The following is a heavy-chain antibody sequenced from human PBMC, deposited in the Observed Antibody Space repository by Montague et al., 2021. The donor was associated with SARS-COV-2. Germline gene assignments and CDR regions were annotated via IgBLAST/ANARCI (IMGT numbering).Heavy chain of an antibody. CDR2: IHHGGST. CDR3: ARLGDGVVPSPILGVGPYYSYYYMDV. J-gene: IGHJ6*03. CDR1: GGSFSTYS. V-gene: IGHV4-34*01. D-gene: IGHD3-10*01. Sequence: SDTLSLTCAVHGGSFSTYSRNWIRQPEGKGLEWIGAIHHGGSTNXNPSLKSRVTISADTSKHLFSLKLTSVAAADTAVYYCARLGDGVVPSPILGVGPYYSYYYMDVWGNGTTVSVAS.